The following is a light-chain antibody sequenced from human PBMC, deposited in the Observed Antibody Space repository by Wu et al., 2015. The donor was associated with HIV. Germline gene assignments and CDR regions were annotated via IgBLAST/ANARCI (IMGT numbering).Light chain of an antibody. CDR2: HAS. Sequence: ETVLTQSPGTLSLSPGERATLSCRASQTVSNTDLAWYQQRPGQAPRLLLYHASNRATGVPARFSGGGFGTDYTLTISSLEPEDFAVYYCQQAINWPLTFGQGDTPGDET. J-gene: IGKJ5*01. CDR1: QTVSNTD. V-gene: IGKV3-11*01. CDR3: QQAINWPLT.